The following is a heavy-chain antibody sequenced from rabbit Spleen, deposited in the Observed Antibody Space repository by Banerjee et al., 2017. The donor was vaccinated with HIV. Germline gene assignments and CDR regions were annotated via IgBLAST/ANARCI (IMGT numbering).Heavy chain of an antibody. CDR2: IDTNDEDT. Sequence: QEQLEESGGDLVKPGASLTLTCTASGVSFSFNSYMCWVRQAPGKGLEWIACIDTNDEDTDYANWPKGRFTISKTSSTTVTLQMTSLTAVDTATYFCARNYVNAFDPWGPGTLVT. J-gene: IGHJ2*01. CDR1: GVSFSFNSY. CDR3: ARNYVNAFDP. V-gene: IGHV1S45*01. D-gene: IGHD1-1*01.